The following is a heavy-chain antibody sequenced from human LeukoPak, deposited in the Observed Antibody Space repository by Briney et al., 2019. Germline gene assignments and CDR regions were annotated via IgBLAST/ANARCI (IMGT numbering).Heavy chain of an antibody. CDR1: GGSFSGYY. Sequence: PSETLSLTCAVYGGSFSGYYWSWIRQPPGKGLEWIGEINHSGSTNYNPSLKSRVTISVDTSKNQFSLKLSSVTAADTAVYYCARGQLIAEVPDAFDIRGQGTMVTVSS. D-gene: IGHD5-24*01. CDR2: INHSGST. CDR3: ARGQLIAEVPDAFDI. V-gene: IGHV4-34*01. J-gene: IGHJ3*02.